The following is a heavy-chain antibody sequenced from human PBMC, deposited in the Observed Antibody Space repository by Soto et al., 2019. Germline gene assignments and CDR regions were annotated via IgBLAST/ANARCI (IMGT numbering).Heavy chain of an antibody. CDR3: ARVLRGWFDP. Sequence: SETLSLTCAVSGGSITSANWWTWVRQPPGGGLEWIGEISHSGITNYKASLKSRVTMSVDKTKNDVSLKLTSVTAADTAVYYCARVLRGWFDPWGQGTQVTVSS. CDR1: GGSITSANW. V-gene: IGHV4-4*02. CDR2: ISHSGIT. J-gene: IGHJ5*02.